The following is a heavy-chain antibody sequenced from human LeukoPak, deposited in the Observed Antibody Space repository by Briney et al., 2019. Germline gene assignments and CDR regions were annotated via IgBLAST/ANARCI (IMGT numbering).Heavy chain of an antibody. D-gene: IGHD2-21*02. CDR3: ARGGACGGDCYSPDAAFDI. J-gene: IGHJ3*02. Sequence: GGSLRLSCSASGFIFSAYGMHWVRQAPGKGLEWMAVTWHDGSNEFYAASVRGRFTISRDNSKNTVYLQMNSLRDEDTAVYYCARGGACGGDCYSPDAAFDIWGQGTMVAVSS. CDR1: GFIFSAYG. CDR2: TWHDGSNE. V-gene: IGHV3-33*01.